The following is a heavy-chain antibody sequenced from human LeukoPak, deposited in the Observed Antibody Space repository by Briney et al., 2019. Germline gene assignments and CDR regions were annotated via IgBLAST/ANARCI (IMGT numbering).Heavy chain of an antibody. J-gene: IGHJ4*02. CDR3: ARADWDTAMIDY. Sequence: HPGGSLRLSCAASGFTFSSYEMNWVRQAPGKGVEWVSYISSSGSTIYYADSVKGRFTSSRDNAKNSLYLQMNSLRAEDTAVYYCARADWDTAMIDYWGQGTLVTVSS. D-gene: IGHD5-18*01. CDR1: GFTFSSYE. V-gene: IGHV3-48*03. CDR2: ISSSGSTI.